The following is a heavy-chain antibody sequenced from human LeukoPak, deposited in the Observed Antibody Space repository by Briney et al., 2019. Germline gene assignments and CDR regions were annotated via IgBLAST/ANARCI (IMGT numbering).Heavy chain of an antibody. D-gene: IGHD1-1*01. CDR1: GFTFGDYA. Sequence: PGRSLRLSCTASGFTFGDYAMSWIRQAPEKGLEWVGFIRSKAYGETADYAASVKGRFTISRDDSKAIAYLQMNSLKTEDTAVYHCTRDRGAYNLYGYWGQGTLVTVSS. CDR2: IRSKAYGETA. V-gene: IGHV3-49*03. J-gene: IGHJ4*02. CDR3: TRDRGAYNLYGY.